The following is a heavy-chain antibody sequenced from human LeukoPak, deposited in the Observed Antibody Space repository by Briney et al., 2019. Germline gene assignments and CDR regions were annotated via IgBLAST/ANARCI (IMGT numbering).Heavy chain of an antibody. D-gene: IGHD6-25*01. CDR3: AKEASAATIDY. CDR1: GFTFSSYS. V-gene: IGHV3-21*04. CDR2: ISSSSSYI. Sequence: GGSLRLSCAASGFTFSSYSMNWVRQAPGKGLEWVSSISSSSSYIYYADSVKGRFTISRDNSKNTLYLQMNSLRAEDTAVYYCAKEASAATIDYWGQGTLVTVSS. J-gene: IGHJ4*02.